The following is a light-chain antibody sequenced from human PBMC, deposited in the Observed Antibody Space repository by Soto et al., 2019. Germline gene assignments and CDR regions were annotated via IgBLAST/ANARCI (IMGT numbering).Light chain of an antibody. J-gene: IGKJ1*01. V-gene: IGKV1-5*03. CDR3: QHYNSYSEA. Sequence: DIRMTQSPSTLSGSFGDRVTITWRASQTISSWLAWYQQKTGKAPKLLIYKASTLKSGVPSRFSGSGYGTEFNLTISSLQPDDFATYYCQHYNSYSEAFGQGTKVDIK. CDR1: QTISSW. CDR2: KAS.